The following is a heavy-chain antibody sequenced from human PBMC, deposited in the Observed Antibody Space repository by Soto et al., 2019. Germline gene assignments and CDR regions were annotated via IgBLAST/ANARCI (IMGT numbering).Heavy chain of an antibody. V-gene: IGHV2-5*02. J-gene: IGHJ4*02. CDR2: IYWDDDK. Sequence: QITLKESGPTLVKPTQTLTLTCTLSGFSLSTRPVGVGWIRQPPGEALESLAIIYWDDDKRYSQSLRSRLTITTDTFQNQVVLTMTNMLPVDTATSFCAHRRGGYNLYRGDFDFWGQGTLVSAS. CDR3: AHRRGGYNLYRGDFDF. D-gene: IGHD3-16*01. CDR1: GFSLSTRPVG.